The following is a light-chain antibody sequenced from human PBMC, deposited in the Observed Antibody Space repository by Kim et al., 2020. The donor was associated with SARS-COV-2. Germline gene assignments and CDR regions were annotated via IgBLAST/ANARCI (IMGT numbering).Light chain of an antibody. CDR2: DAS. J-gene: IGKJ5*01. Sequence: DIQMTQSPSSLSASVGDRVTITRQASQDITYYLNWYQQKPGQAPKLLIYDASNLETGVPSRFSGGGSGTDFTFTISSLQPEDYATYYCQHYGNLPITFGQGTRLEIK. CDR3: QHYGNLPIT. V-gene: IGKV1-33*01. CDR1: QDITYY.